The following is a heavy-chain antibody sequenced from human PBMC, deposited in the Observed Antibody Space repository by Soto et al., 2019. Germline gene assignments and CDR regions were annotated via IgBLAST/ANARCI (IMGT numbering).Heavy chain of an antibody. CDR2: ISGSGGST. V-gene: IGHV3-23*01. CDR3: AQGSGYSYSYTLWFDP. CDR1: GFTFRSYA. J-gene: IGHJ5*02. Sequence: EVQLLESGGGLVQPGGSLRLSCAASGFTFRSYAMSWVRQAPGKGLERVSDISGSGGSTYHTDSVKGRFIISRDNSKNTLYLQMNSLRAEDTAVYYCAQGSGYSYSYTLWFDPWGQGTLVTVSS. D-gene: IGHD5-18*01.